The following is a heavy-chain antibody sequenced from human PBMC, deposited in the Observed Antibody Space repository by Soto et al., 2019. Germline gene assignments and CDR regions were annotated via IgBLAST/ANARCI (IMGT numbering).Heavy chain of an antibody. CDR2: ISSSGSTI. CDR1: GFPFSAFS. V-gene: IGHV3-48*02. Sequence: EVQLVESGGGLVQPGGSLRFSCASSGFPFSAFSMNWVRQAPGKGLEWVAYISSSGSTIYYADSVKGRFTISRDNAKTSLYLQMDSLRDEDTAVYYCAREGGRHCSPSRCYNAFDIWGQGTTVTVSS. CDR3: AREGGRHCSPSRCYNAFDI. D-gene: IGHD2-15*01. J-gene: IGHJ3*02.